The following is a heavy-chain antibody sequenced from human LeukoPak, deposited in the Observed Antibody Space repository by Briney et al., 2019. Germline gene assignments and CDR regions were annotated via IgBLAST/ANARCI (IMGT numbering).Heavy chain of an antibody. CDR2: ISSYNGNT. Sequence: ASVKVSCKASGYTFTSYGISWVRQAPGQGLEWMGWISSYNGNTNYAQKLQGGVTMTTDTSTSTAYMELRSLRSDDTAVYYCARGSMVRGVISFDYWGQGTLVTVSS. D-gene: IGHD3-10*01. J-gene: IGHJ4*02. CDR1: GYTFTSYG. V-gene: IGHV1-18*01. CDR3: ARGSMVRGVISFDY.